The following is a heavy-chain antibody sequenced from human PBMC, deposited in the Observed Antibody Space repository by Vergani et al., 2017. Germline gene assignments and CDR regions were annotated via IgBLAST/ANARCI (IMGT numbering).Heavy chain of an antibody. CDR2: ISSSSSYI. CDR3: ARVRGYQLPIDY. J-gene: IGHJ4*02. V-gene: IGHV3-21*04. D-gene: IGHD2-2*01. CDR1: GFTFSSYS. Sequence: EVQLVESGGGLVKPGGSLRLSCAASGFTFSSYSMNWVRQAPGKGLEWVSSISSSSSYIYYADSVKGRFTISRDNAKNSLYLQMNSLRAEDTAVYYCARVRGYQLPIDYWGQGTLVTVSS.